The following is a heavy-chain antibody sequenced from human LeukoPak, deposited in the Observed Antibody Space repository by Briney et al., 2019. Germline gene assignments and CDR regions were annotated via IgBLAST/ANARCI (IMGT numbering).Heavy chain of an antibody. D-gene: IGHD1-1*01. CDR3: AKDRGTTGPQGSYYDGLDV. CDR1: GFTFNNYW. Sequence: GGSLRLSCAASGFTFNNYWMHWVRQAPGKGLVWVSRINSDASTTNYADSVKGRFTISRDNAKDSLYLQMNSLSSEDTALYYCAKDRGTTGPQGSYYDGLDVWGQGTTVTVSS. V-gene: IGHV3-74*01. CDR2: INSDASTT. J-gene: IGHJ6*02.